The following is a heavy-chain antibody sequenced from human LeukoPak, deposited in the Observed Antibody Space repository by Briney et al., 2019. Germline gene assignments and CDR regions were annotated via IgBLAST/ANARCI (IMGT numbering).Heavy chain of an antibody. CDR1: GGTFSSYA. V-gene: IGHV1-18*01. D-gene: IGHD3-10*01. Sequence: ASVKVSCKASGGTFSSYAISWVRQAPGQGLEWMGWISAYNGNTNYAQKLQDRVTMTTDTSTSTAYMELRSLRSDDTAVYYCARGALRFGESLNRYWGQGTPVTVSS. CDR3: ARGALRFGESLNRY. J-gene: IGHJ4*02. CDR2: ISAYNGNT.